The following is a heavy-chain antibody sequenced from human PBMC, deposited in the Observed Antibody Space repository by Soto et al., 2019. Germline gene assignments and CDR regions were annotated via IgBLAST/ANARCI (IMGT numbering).Heavy chain of an antibody. CDR2: IYPGDSDT. V-gene: IGHV5-51*01. Sequence: PGESLKISWNGAGYSCTSYGGGWGRQMPGKGLEWMGIIYPGDSDTRYSPSFQGQVTISADKSISTAYLPWSSRKASATAMYDCATHPASGDYRGVFDIWGKGTMVPVFS. CDR1: GYSCTSYG. D-gene: IGHD4-17*01. J-gene: IGHJ3*02. CDR3: ATHPASGDYRGVFDI.